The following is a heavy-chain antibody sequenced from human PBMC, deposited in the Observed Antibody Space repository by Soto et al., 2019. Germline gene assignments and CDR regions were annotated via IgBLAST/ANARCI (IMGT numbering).Heavy chain of an antibody. CDR1: GYTFTSYD. CDR3: ARGIKYGAYSRWFDP. D-gene: IGHD4-17*01. V-gene: IGHV1-8*01. Sequence: QVQLVQSGAEVKKPGASVKVSCKASGYTFTSYDINWVRQATGQGLEYLGWMNPNSGNTAYVQKFQGRVTMTWDTSITTAYMERSSLRSEDTAVSFCARGIKYGAYSRWFDPWGQGTLVTVSS. CDR2: MNPNSGNT. J-gene: IGHJ5*02.